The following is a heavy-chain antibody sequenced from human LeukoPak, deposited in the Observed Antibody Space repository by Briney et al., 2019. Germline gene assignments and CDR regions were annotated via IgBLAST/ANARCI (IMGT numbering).Heavy chain of an antibody. D-gene: IGHD4-17*01. V-gene: IGHV4-59*01. Sequence: KPSETLSLTCTVSGGSISSYYWSWIRQPPGKGLEWIGYIYYSGSTNYNPSLKSRVTIPVDTSKNQFSLKLSSVTAADTAVYYCARVPNGDYYYYYMDVWGKGTTVTVSS. J-gene: IGHJ6*03. CDR3: ARVPNGDYYYYYMDV. CDR1: GGSISSYY. CDR2: IYYSGST.